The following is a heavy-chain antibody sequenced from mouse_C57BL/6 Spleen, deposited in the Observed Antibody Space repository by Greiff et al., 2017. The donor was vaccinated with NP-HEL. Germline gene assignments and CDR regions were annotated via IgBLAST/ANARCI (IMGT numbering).Heavy chain of an antibody. V-gene: IGHV1-63*01. D-gene: IGHD1-1*01. Sequence: VQLVESGAELVRPGTSVKMSCKASGYTFTNYWIGWAKQRPGHGLEWIGDIYPGGGYTNYNEKFKGKATLTADKSSSTAYMQFSSLTSEDSAIYYCAREGYYGSSYEAMDYWGQGTSVTVSS. CDR1: GYTFTNYW. CDR3: AREGYYGSSYEAMDY. J-gene: IGHJ4*01. CDR2: IYPGGGYT.